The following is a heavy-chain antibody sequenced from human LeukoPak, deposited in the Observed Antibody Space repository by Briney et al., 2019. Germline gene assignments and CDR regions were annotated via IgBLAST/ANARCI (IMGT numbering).Heavy chain of an antibody. CDR2: INPSVGSS. Sequence: ASVKVSCKASGDTFTSHNINWVRQAPGQGLEWMGIINPSVGSSNYAQKFQGRVTVAKVTSTSTVYMDLSSLRSDDTSVYYCARGYFHGGSYLHGRIWGQGTMVTVSS. D-gene: IGHD3-16*02. CDR3: ARGYFHGGSYLHGRI. V-gene: IGHV1-46*01. J-gene: IGHJ3*02. CDR1: GDTFTSHN.